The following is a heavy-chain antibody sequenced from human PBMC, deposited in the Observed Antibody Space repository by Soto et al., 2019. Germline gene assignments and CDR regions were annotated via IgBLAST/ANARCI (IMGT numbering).Heavy chain of an antibody. CDR2: ISSMGSTI. CDR1: GFTFSSYG. Sequence: PGGSLRLSCAASGFTFSSYGMNWVRQAPGEGLEWVSYISSMGSTIYYADSVKGRLTTSTDNATNSLYLQMNRLRDEDTAVYYCARVLGYCSSTRCGDTMILYYYYGMAVWGQGTTVTVSS. J-gene: IGHJ6*02. D-gene: IGHD2-2*01. V-gene: IGHV3-48*02. CDR3: ARVLGYCSSTRCGDTMILYYYYGMAV.